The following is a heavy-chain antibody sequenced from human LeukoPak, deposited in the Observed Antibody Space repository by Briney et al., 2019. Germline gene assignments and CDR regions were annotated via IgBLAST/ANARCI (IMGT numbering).Heavy chain of an antibody. CDR3: ARGSKIAQSLDAFDI. Sequence: PGGSLRLSCAASGFTFSSYSMDWVRQAPGKGLEWVSSISIRSEYIYFADSMKGRFTISRDNAKNSLYLQMNSLRAEDTAVYYCARGSKIAQSLDAFDIWGQGTLVIVSS. D-gene: IGHD3-22*01. V-gene: IGHV3-21*01. CDR2: ISIRSEYI. CDR1: GFTFSSYS. J-gene: IGHJ3*02.